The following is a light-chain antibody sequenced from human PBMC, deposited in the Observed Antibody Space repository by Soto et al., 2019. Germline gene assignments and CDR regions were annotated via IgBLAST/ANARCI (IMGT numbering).Light chain of an antibody. CDR2: WAS. CDR3: QQYYSTPLT. V-gene: IGKV4-1*01. CDR1: QSVLYSSNNKNY. Sequence: DIVMTQSPDSLAVSLGERATIKCKSSQSVLYSSNNKNYLAWYQQKPRQPPKLLIYWASTRESGVPDRFSGSGSGTDFTLTISSLQAEDVAVYYCQQYYSTPLTFGGGTKVEIK. J-gene: IGKJ4*01.